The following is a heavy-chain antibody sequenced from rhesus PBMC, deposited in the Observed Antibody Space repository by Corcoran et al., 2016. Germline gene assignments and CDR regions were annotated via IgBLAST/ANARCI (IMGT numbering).Heavy chain of an antibody. CDR1: GGSVSGYY. Sequence: QVQLQESGPGLVKPSETLSLTCAVSGGSVSGYYWGWIRQPPGKGLEWIGYISGSSGSTDYNPSLKSRVTISTDTSKNQFSLKLSSVTAADTAVYYCARSLGISYWGQGVLVTVSS. V-gene: IGHV4-165*01. CDR2: ISGSSGST. J-gene: IGHJ4*01. D-gene: IGHD3-22*01. CDR3: ARSLGISY.